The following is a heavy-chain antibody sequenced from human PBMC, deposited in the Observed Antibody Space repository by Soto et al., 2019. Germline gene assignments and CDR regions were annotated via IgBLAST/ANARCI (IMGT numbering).Heavy chain of an antibody. V-gene: IGHV1-69*02. CDR2: IIPILGIA. CDR1: GGTFSSYT. CDR3: ARGGVPAADYYMDV. D-gene: IGHD2-2*01. Sequence: ASVKVSFKASGGTFSSYTISWVRQAPGQGLEWMGRIIPILGIANYAQKFQGRVTITADKSTSTAYMELSSLRSEDTAVYYCARGGVPAADYYMDVWGKGTTVTVSS. J-gene: IGHJ6*03.